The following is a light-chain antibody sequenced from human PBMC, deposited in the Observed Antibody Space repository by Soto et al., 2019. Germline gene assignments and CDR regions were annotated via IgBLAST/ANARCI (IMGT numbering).Light chain of an antibody. V-gene: IGKV3-11*01. CDR3: QQRSTWPLLT. CDR2: DAS. J-gene: IGKJ4*01. CDR1: QTVSRY. Sequence: VLIQSPATLSLSPGERATLSCRASQTVSRYLAWFQQKPGQPPRLLIYDASNRATGIPARFSGSGSGTDYTLTISSLEPEDFAVYYCQQRSTWPLLTFGGGTKVDI.